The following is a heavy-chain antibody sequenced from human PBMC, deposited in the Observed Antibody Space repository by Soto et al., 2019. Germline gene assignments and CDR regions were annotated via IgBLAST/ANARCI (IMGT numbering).Heavy chain of an antibody. D-gene: IGHD4-17*01. V-gene: IGHV3-53*04. CDR3: ARANDYGDYGWFDP. CDR2: IYSGGST. J-gene: IGHJ5*02. CDR1: GFTVSSNY. Sequence: EVQLVESGGGLVQPGGSLSLSCAASGFTVSSNYMSWVRQAPGKGLEWVAVIYSGGSTYYADSVKGRFTISRHKSKNTLYLQMNSLRAEDTVVYYWARANDYGDYGWFDPWGHVTLVTVSS.